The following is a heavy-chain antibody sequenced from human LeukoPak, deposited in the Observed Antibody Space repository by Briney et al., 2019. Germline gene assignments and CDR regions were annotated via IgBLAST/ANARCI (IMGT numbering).Heavy chain of an antibody. CDR1: GFTFSSYA. J-gene: IGHJ4*02. CDR3: ARELSQIVWGGLDY. V-gene: IGHV3-30-3*01. Sequence: QAGGSLRLSCAASGFTFSSYAMHWVRQAPGKGLEWVAVIQNDASTENFADSVKGRFTISRDNSKNTVFLLMNSLRVEDTAVYYCARELSQIVWGGLDYGGQGTLVSVSS. CDR2: IQNDASTE. D-gene: IGHD2-21*01.